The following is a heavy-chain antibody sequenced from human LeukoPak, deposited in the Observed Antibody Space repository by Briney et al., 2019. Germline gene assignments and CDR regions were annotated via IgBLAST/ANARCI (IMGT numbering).Heavy chain of an antibody. D-gene: IGHD2-2*03. CDR2: ISSSSSYI. Sequence: PGGFLRLSCAASGFTFNSYHMNWVRQAPGKGLEWVSSISSSSSYIYYADSVKGRFTISRDNAKNSLYLQMNSLRAEDTAVYYCAREAGYCSSTSCYYFDYWGQGTLVTVSS. J-gene: IGHJ4*02. V-gene: IGHV3-21*01. CDR1: GFTFNSYH. CDR3: AREAGYCSSTSCYYFDY.